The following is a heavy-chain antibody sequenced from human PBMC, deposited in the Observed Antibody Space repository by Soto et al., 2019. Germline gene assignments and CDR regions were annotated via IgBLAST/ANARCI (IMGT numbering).Heavy chain of an antibody. CDR3: ARGSPLSSSFPLDY. CDR1: GGSISSYY. J-gene: IGHJ4*02. D-gene: IGHD6-6*01. CDR2: IYYSGST. Sequence: SETLSLTCTVSGGSISSYYWSWIRQPPGTGLEWIGYIYYSGSTNYNPSLKSRVTISVDTSKNQFSLKLSSVTAADTAVYYCARGSPLSSSFPLDYWGQGSLVTVSS. V-gene: IGHV4-59*08.